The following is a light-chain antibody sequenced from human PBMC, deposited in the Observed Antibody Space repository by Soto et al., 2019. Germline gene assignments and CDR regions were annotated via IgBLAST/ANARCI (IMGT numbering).Light chain of an antibody. CDR1: QSISSY. CDR2: AAS. J-gene: IGKJ4*01. V-gene: IGKV1-39*01. Sequence: DIQMTQSPSSLSASVGDRVTITCRASQSISSYLNWYQQKPGKAPKLLIYAASSLQSGVPSRFSGSGSGTDFTLTIISLQPEDFATYYCQQSYSTHLTFCGETKVDIK. CDR3: QQSYSTHLT.